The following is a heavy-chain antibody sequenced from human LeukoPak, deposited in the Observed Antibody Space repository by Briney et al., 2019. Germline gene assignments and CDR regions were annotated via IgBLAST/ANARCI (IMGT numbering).Heavy chain of an antibody. V-gene: IGHV4-4*07. D-gene: IGHD3-22*01. CDR1: GGSVSSYY. J-gene: IGHJ4*02. CDR2: IYTSGST. CDR3: AREKTTYYYDSSGYCFDY. Sequence: SETLSLTCTVSGGSVSSYYWSWIRQPAGKGLEWIGRIYTSGSTNYSPSLKSRVTISVDTSKNQFSLKLSSVAAADTAVYYCAREKTTYYYDSSGYCFDYWGQGTLVTVSS.